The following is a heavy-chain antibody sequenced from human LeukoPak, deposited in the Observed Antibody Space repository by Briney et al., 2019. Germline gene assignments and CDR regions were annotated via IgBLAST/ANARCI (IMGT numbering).Heavy chain of an antibody. CDR3: AKALGDIVVVPAELNFDY. J-gene: IGHJ4*02. D-gene: IGHD2-2*01. Sequence: GASLRLSCAASGFIFSNYAMSWVRQAPGKGLEWVSAISGSGGSTYYADSVKGRFTISRDNSKNTLYLQMNSLRAEDTAVYYCAKALGDIVVVPAELNFDYWGQGTLVTVSS. CDR2: ISGSGGST. V-gene: IGHV3-23*01. CDR1: GFIFSNYA.